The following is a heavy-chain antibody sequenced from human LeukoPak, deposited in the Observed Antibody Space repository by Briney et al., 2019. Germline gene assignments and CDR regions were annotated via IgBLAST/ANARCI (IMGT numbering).Heavy chain of an antibody. Sequence: GGSLRLSCAASGFTFSSYAMSWVRQAPGKGLEWVSAISGSGGSTYYADSVKGRFTISRDNSKNTLYLQMNSLRAEDTAVYYCAKAALDYSITSGYFAFDIWGQGTMVSV. J-gene: IGHJ3*02. D-gene: IGHD2-2*01. CDR3: AKAALDYSITSGYFAFDI. CDR1: GFTFSSYA. CDR2: ISGSGGST. V-gene: IGHV3-23*01.